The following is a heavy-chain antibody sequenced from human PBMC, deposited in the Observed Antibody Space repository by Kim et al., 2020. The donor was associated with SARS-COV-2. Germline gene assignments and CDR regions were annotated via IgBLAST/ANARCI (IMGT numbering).Heavy chain of an antibody. CDR2: ISFNSNYI. J-gene: IGHJ5*02. CDR1: GINFRSYS. CDR3: ARARIVGAPWFDP. V-gene: IGHV3-21*01. D-gene: IGHD1-26*01. Sequence: GGSLRLSCVASGINFRSYSMNWVRQAPGKGLEWGSSISFNSNYILYADSVKGRFAISRDNAKNSLYLQMNSLRAEDTAVYYCARARIVGAPWFDPWGQGTLVTVSS.